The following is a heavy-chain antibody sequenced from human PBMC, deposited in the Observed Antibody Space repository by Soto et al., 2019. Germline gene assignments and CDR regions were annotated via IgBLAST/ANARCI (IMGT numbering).Heavy chain of an antibody. V-gene: IGHV1-18*01. J-gene: IGHJ4*02. CDR3: ARDRYCSGGSCYSRLAY. D-gene: IGHD2-15*01. CDR1: GYTFTSYG. CDR2: ISAYNGNT. Sequence: ASVRVSCKASGYTFTSYGISWVRQAPGQGLEWMGWISAYNGNTNYAQKLQGRVTMTTDTSTSTAYMELRSLRSDDTAVYYCARDRYCSGGSCYSRLAYWGQGTLVTVSS.